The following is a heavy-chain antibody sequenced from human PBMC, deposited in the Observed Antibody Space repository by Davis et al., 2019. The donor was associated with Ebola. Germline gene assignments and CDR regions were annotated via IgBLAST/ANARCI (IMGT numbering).Heavy chain of an antibody. CDR3: ARDYTGSGWYPAFDY. CDR1: GFTFSSYW. V-gene: IGHV3-33*08. D-gene: IGHD6-19*01. Sequence: GESLKISCAASGFTFSSYWMHWVRQAPGKGLEWVAVIWYDGSNKYYADSVKGRFTISRDNSKNTLYLQMNSLRAEDTAVYYCARDYTGSGWYPAFDYWGQGTLVTVSS. J-gene: IGHJ4*02. CDR2: IWYDGSNK.